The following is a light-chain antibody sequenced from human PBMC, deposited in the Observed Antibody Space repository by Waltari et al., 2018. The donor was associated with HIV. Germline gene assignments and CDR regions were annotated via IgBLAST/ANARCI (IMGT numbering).Light chain of an antibody. Sequence: NFMLTQPHPVSESPGKTVTISCTRTGGSITSNSVQWYQRRPGGSPTTVIYEDDQRPSGVPGRFSGSIDSSSNSASLTISGLKPEDEADYYCQSSDRNNQVFGGGTKLTVL. V-gene: IGLV6-57*01. CDR2: EDD. CDR3: QSSDRNNQV. J-gene: IGLJ3*02. CDR1: GGSITSNS.